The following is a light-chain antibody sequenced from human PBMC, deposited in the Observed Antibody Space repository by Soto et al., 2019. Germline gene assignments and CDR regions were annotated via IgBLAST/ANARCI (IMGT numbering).Light chain of an antibody. Sequence: DIQMTQSPSSLSASVGERVTITCRASQSISNYLNWYQQKPGKAPKLLIYDASSLQSGVPSRFSGSGSGTDFTLTISSLQPEDIATYYCQQYDSTPLTFGQGTKVDIK. CDR2: DAS. J-gene: IGKJ1*01. CDR3: QQYDSTPLT. V-gene: IGKV1-39*01. CDR1: QSISNY.